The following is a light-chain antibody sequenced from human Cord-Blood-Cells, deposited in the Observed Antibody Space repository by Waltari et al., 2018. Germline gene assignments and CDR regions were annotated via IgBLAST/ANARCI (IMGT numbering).Light chain of an antibody. Sequence: QSVLTQPPSASGTPGQRVTIPCSGSSSNIGSNYVYWYQQLPGTAPKLLIYRNNQRPSGVPDQFSGSKSGTSASLAISGLRSEDEADYYCAAWDDSLSGPVFGGGTKLTVL. CDR3: AAWDDSLSGPV. CDR2: RNN. CDR1: SSNIGSNY. J-gene: IGLJ3*02. V-gene: IGLV1-47*01.